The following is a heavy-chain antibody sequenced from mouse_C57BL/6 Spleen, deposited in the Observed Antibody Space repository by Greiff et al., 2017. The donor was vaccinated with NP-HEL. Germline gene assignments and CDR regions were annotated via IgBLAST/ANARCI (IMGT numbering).Heavy chain of an antibody. CDR3: ARGRDDAY. CDR1: GFTFSSYG. CDR2: ISSGGSYT. V-gene: IGHV5-6*01. Sequence: EVKLMESGGDLVKPGGSLKLSCAASGFTFSSYGMSWVRQTPDKRLEWVATISSGGSYTYYPDSVKGRFTISRDNAKNTLYLQMSSLKSEDTAMYYCARGRDDAYWGQGTLDTVSA. J-gene: IGHJ3*01.